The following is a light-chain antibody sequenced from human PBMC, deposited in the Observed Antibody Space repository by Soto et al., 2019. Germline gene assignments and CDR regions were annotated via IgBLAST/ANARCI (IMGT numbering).Light chain of an antibody. J-gene: IGKJ4*01. V-gene: IGKV3-20*01. CDR3: QQFGSSPFT. CDR2: GAS. Sequence: EIVLTQSPGTLSLSPGERATLSCRASQSVSSDYLAWYQQKPGHAPRLLIYGASSRATGIPDRFSGSGSGTDFALPISRLEPDDFAVYYCQQFGSSPFTFGGGTKVEIK. CDR1: QSVSSDY.